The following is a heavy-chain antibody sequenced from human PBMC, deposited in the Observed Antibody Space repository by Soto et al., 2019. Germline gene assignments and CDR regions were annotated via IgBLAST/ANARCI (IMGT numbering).Heavy chain of an antibody. V-gene: IGHV4-59*01. CDR3: ARAHATQLPFQY. J-gene: IGHJ4*02. Sequence: FLSCTVSGGSIINVYWSWIRQARGEVLEWIGFIFHSGNAKYNPSLKSRVTISVDTSKNQFSLSLDSVTAADTAVYFCARAHATQLPFQYWGQGTLVNVSS. D-gene: IGHD1-1*01. CDR2: IFHSGNA. CDR1: GGSIINVY.